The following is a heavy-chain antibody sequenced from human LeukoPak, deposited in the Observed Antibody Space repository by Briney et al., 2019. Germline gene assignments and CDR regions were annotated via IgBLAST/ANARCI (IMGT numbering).Heavy chain of an antibody. CDR3: ATEGAAAPSYYYYGMDV. D-gene: IGHD2-15*01. CDR1: GYTLTELS. V-gene: IGHV1-24*01. J-gene: IGHJ6*02. CDR2: FDPEDGET. Sequence: GASVKVSCKVSGYTLTELSVHWVRQAPGKGLEWMGGFDPEDGETIYAQKFQGRVTMTEDTSTDTAYMELSSLRSEDTAVYYCATEGAAAPSYYYYGMDVWGQGTTVTVSS.